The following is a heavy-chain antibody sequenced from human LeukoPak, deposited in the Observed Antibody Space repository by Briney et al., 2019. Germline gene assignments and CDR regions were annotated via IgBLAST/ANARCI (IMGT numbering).Heavy chain of an antibody. Sequence: PSETLSLTCTVSGGSISSGAYYWRWIRQPPGKGLEWIGYIYYSGSTNYNPSLKSRVTISVDTSKNQFSLKLSSVTAADTAVYYCAREERYCSGGSCEGAFDIWGQGTMVTVSS. V-gene: IGHV4-61*08. CDR1: GGSISSGAYY. CDR3: AREERYCSGGSCEGAFDI. D-gene: IGHD2-15*01. CDR2: IYYSGST. J-gene: IGHJ3*02.